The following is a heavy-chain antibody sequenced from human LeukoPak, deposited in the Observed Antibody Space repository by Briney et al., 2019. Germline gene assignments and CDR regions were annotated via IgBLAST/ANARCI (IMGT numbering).Heavy chain of an antibody. J-gene: IGHJ5*02. V-gene: IGHV4-61*01. CDR1: GGSVSSGSYY. CDR3: ATRDGYNYNWFDP. Sequence: SETLSLTCTVSGGSVSSGSYYWSWIRQPPGTGLEWIGYIYYSGSTNYNPSLKSRVTISVDTSKNQFSLKLSSVTAADTAVYYCATRDGYNYNWFDPWGQGTLVTVSS. D-gene: IGHD5-24*01. CDR2: IYYSGST.